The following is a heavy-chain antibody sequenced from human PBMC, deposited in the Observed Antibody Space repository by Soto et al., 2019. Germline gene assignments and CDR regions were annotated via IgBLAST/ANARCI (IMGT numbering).Heavy chain of an antibody. CDR3: AKGNDILTGYYLQ. CDR1: GFTFDDYA. J-gene: IGHJ4*02. CDR2: ISWNSGSI. Sequence: EVQLVESGGGLVQPGRSLRLSCAASGFTFDDYAMHWVRQAPGKGLEWVSGISWNSGSIGYADSVKGRFTISRDNAKNSLYLQMNSLRAEDTALYYCAKGNDILTGYYLQWGQGTLVTVSS. V-gene: IGHV3-9*01. D-gene: IGHD3-9*01.